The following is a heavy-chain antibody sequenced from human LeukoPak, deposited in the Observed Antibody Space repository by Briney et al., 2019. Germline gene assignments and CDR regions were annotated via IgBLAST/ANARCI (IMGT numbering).Heavy chain of an antibody. J-gene: IGHJ4*02. Sequence: PGGSLRLSCAASGFTFSSYGMHWVRQAPGKGLEWVAVIWYDGSNKYYADSVKGRFTISRDNSKNTLYLQMNSLRAEDTAVYYCAKVGQQQLPDYWGQGTLVTVSS. CDR3: AKVGQQQLPDY. CDR2: IWYDGSNK. V-gene: IGHV3-30*02. CDR1: GFTFSSYG. D-gene: IGHD6-13*01.